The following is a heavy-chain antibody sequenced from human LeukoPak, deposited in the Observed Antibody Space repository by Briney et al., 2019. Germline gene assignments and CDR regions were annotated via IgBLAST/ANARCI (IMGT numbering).Heavy chain of an antibody. V-gene: IGHV4-31*03. D-gene: IGHD6-6*01. J-gene: IGHJ4*02. CDR2: IYYSGST. Sequence: PSENLSLTCTVSGGSISSGGYYWSWIRQHPGKGLEWIGYIYYSGSTYYNPSLKSRVTISVDTSKNQFSLKLSSVTAADTAVYYCARASIAARPDFDYWGQGTLVTVSS. CDR1: GGSISSGGYY. CDR3: ARASIAARPDFDY.